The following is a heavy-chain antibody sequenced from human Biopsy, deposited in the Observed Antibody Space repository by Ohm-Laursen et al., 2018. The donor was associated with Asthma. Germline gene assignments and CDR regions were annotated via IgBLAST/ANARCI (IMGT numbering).Heavy chain of an antibody. CDR2: VYYSGST. J-gene: IGHJ4*02. Sequence: AALSLTCTVSGGSINNFYWSWIRQPPGKGLESIGHVYYSGSTNYNPSLKSRVTISIDASKNQFSLKLTSVTAADTAVYYCARGVDRVTGLLDHFDSWGQGTLVTVSS. CDR3: ARGVDRVTGLLDHFDS. V-gene: IGHV4-59*01. CDR1: GGSINNFY. D-gene: IGHD2-21*02.